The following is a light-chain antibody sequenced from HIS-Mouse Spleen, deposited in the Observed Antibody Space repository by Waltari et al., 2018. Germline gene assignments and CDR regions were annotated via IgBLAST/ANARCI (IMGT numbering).Light chain of an antibody. CDR1: SSNLGSNH. V-gene: IGLV1-44*01. Sequence: QSVLTQPPSASGTPGPRVTNSCSGSSSNLGSNHGNWSQQLPGTAPQLLIYSNNQRPSGVPDRFSGSKSGTSASLAISGLQSEDEADYYCAAWDDSLNGPVVFGGGTKLTVL. CDR2: SNN. J-gene: IGLJ2*01. CDR3: AAWDDSLNGPVV.